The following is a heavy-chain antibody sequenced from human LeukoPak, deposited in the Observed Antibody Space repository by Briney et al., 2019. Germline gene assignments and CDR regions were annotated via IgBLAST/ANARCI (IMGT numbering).Heavy chain of an antibody. D-gene: IGHD6-6*01. V-gene: IGHV3-21*01. Sequence: GGSLRLSCAASGFTFSSYAMTWVRQAPGKGLEWVSSISSSSSYIYYADSVKGRFTISRDNAKNSLYLQMNSLRAEDTAVYYCARVTEQLPDAFDIWGQGTMVTVSS. CDR3: ARVTEQLPDAFDI. CDR1: GFTFSSYA. CDR2: ISSSSSYI. J-gene: IGHJ3*02.